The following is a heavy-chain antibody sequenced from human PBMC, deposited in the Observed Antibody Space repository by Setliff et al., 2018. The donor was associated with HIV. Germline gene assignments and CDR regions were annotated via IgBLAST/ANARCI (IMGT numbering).Heavy chain of an antibody. Sequence: SETLSLPCSVSGDSISSGSYFWGWIRQTRGKGLEWIGNIYYTGFAYYNPSLKSRVTISLDTTKTHFYLNLTSVTDADTAVYFCAREGRGDPAVATTRIDYWGQGKLVTVSS. CDR1: GDSISSGSYF. CDR3: AREGRGDPAVATTRIDY. J-gene: IGHJ4*02. D-gene: IGHD1-1*01. V-gene: IGHV4-39*02. CDR2: IYYTGFA.